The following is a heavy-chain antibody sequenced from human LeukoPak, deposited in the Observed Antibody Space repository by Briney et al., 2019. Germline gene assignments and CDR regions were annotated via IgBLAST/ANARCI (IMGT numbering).Heavy chain of an antibody. Sequence: GGSLRLSCAASGFNFRDYYMSWIRQAPGKGLEWASYITMSGSVIQYSSSVKGRFTTSRDNARNSLYLQMNSLRADDTAVYYCARGGWSRGWFDPWGQGTLVSVSS. D-gene: IGHD6-19*01. CDR1: GFNFRDYY. CDR2: ITMSGSVI. CDR3: ARGGWSRGWFDP. V-gene: IGHV3-11*01. J-gene: IGHJ5*02.